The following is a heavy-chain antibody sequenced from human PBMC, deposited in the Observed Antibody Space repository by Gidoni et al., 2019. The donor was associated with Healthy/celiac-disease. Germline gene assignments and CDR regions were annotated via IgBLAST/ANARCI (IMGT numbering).Heavy chain of an antibody. D-gene: IGHD3-10*01. CDR2: IYYRGST. CDR1: GGSISSSSYY. CDR3: GVRGVIYWYFDL. V-gene: IGHV4-39*07. J-gene: IGHJ2*01. Sequence: QLQLQESGPGLVKPSETLSLTCTVSGGSISSSSYYWGWIRQPPGKGLEWNGSIYYRGSTYYNPSLKSRVTISVDTSKNQFSQKLSSVTAADTAVYYCGVRGVIYWYFDLWGRGTLVTVSS.